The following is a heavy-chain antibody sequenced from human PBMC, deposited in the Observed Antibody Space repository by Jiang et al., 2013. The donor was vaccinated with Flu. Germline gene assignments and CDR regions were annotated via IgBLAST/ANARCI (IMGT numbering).Heavy chain of an antibody. Sequence: GAEVKKPGASVKVSCKASGYTFTGYYMHWVRQAPGQGLEWMGWINPNSGGTNYAQKFQGWVTMTRDTSISTAYMELSRLRSDDTAVYYCARATPRVIFGVSKGHIDYWGQGTLVTVSS. CDR3: ARATPRVIFGVSKGHIDY. CDR2: INPNSGGT. V-gene: IGHV1-2*04. J-gene: IGHJ4*02. D-gene: IGHD3-3*01. CDR1: GYTFTGYY.